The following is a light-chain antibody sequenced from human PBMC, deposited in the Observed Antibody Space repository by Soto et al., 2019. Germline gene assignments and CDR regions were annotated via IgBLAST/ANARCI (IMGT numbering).Light chain of an antibody. J-gene: IGKJ1*01. CDR2: AAS. Sequence: IQMHDPLYLRSSYVSSCCYITSRASQSISSYLNWYQQKPGKAPKLLIYAASSLQSGVPSRFSGSGSGTEFTLTISSLQPDDFATYYCQHYSTVWAFGQGTKVDIK. CDR3: QHYSTVWA. V-gene: IGKV1-39*02. CDR1: QSISSY.